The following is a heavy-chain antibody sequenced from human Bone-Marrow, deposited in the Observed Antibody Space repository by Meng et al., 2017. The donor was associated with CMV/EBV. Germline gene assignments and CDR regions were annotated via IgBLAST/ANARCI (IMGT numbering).Heavy chain of an antibody. CDR2: IYSSGST. Sequence: GESLKISCAASGFTVSSNYMSWVRQAPGKGLEWVSVIYSSGSTYYADSVKGRFTISRDNSKNSLYLQMNSLRAEDTAVYYCARDRVAGYNWFDPWGQGTLVTGSS. V-gene: IGHV3-53*01. D-gene: IGHD6-19*01. CDR1: GFTVSSNY. CDR3: ARDRVAGYNWFDP. J-gene: IGHJ5*02.